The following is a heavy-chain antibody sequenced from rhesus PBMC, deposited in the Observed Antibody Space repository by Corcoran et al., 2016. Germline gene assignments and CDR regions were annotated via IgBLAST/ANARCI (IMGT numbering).Heavy chain of an antibody. J-gene: IGHJ4*01. V-gene: IGHV4-160*01. CDR2: IRSGGST. CDR3: ARGGGSSYLRLGY. Sequence: QVQLQQWGEGLVKPSETLSLTCAVYGGSISSNYWSWIRQPPGKGLEWIGRIRSGGSTNYNPSPKSRVTISIDTSKNQFSLKLSSVTAADTAVYYCARGGGSSYLRLGYWGQGVLVTVSS. CDR1: GGSISSNY. D-gene: IGHD4-29*01.